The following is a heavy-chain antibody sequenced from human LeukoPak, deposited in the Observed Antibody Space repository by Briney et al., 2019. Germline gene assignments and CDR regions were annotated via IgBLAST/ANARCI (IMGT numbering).Heavy chain of an antibody. CDR3: ASLPSAAPKDWFDP. V-gene: IGHV3-7*01. J-gene: IGHJ5*02. Sequence: GGSLRLSCAVSGFTFSSYWMCCVRQAPGKGLEWVANIKQDGSEKYYVDSVKGRFTISRDNAKNSLYLQMNSLRAEDTPVYYCASLPSAAPKDWFDPWGQGTLVTVSS. CDR1: GFTFSSYW. CDR2: IKQDGSEK. D-gene: IGHD2-15*01.